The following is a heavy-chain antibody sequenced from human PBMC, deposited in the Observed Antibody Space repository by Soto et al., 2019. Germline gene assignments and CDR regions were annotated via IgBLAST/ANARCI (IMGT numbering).Heavy chain of an antibody. CDR2: FDPEDGET. V-gene: IGHV1-24*01. CDR3: TTRRGHDDGWYF. D-gene: IGHD3-10*01. Sequence: QVQLVQSGADVRKPGASVKVSCRVSGNSVTDISLHWVRQAPGKGLEWMGGFDPEDGETIYAQHFRGRVTMTEDTSTDKAYLELRRLTSEDTATYYCTTRRGHDDGWYFWGQGTLVTVSS. J-gene: IGHJ4*02. CDR1: GNSVTDIS.